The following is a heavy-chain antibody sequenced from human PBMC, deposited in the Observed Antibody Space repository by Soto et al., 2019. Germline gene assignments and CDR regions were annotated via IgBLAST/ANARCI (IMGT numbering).Heavy chain of an antibody. V-gene: IGHV1-2*02. J-gene: IGHJ4*02. CDR2: INPNSGGT. CDR3: ASHSSGYYPFDY. D-gene: IGHD3-22*01. CDR1: GYTFTGYY. Sequence: VKVSCKASGYTFTGYYMHWVRQDPGQGLEWMGWINPNSGGTNYAQKFQGRVTMTRDTSISTAYMELSRLRSDDTAVYYCASHSSGYYPFDYWGQGTLVTVSS.